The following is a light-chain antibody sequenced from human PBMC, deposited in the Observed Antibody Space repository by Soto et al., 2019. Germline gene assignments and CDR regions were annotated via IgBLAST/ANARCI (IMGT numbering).Light chain of an antibody. CDR3: QQGNSFPWT. J-gene: IGKJ1*01. V-gene: IGKV1-12*01. Sequence: DIQMTQSPSSVSASVGDTITITCRASQGISRWLAWYQQKPGMAPKLLIHTATTLQSGVPSRFSGSGSGTDFTLTINNLQPEDIASYYCQQGNSFPWTFGQGTKLEI. CDR1: QGISRW. CDR2: TAT.